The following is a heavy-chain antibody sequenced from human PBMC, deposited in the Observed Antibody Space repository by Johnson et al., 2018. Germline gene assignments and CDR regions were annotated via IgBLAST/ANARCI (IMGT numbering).Heavy chain of an antibody. CDR2: IAGNSDTA. Sequence: EVQLVESGGGLVQPGGSLRLSCAASGFTFSSRSMNWVRQAPGKGLEWISFIAGNSDTAYHADSVKGRFTISRDNGKNSLFLHMKSLRADDTAVYYCAGDNWYGVVLWGQGTMVVVSS. CDR1: GFTFSSRS. V-gene: IGHV3-48*01. J-gene: IGHJ3*01. D-gene: IGHD4-17*01. CDR3: AGDNWYGVVL.